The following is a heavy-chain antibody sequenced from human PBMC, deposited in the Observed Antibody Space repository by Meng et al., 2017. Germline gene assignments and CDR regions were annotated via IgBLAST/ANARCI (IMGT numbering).Heavy chain of an antibody. CDR3: ERTVMLRFGEVISDY. J-gene: IGHJ4*02. D-gene: IGHD3-10*01. V-gene: IGHV4-34*01. CDR2: INNSGST. CDR1: GGSFSGYY. Sequence: SETLSLTCAVYGGSFSGYYWSWIRQPPGKGLEWIGEINNSGSTNYNPSLKSRVTIVVDTSKNQYSLELSTVTAADTAVYYCERTVMLRFGEVISDYWGQGTLVTVSS.